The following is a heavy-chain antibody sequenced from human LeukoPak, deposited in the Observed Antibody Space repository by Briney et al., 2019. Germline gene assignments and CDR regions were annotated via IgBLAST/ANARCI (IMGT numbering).Heavy chain of an antibody. V-gene: IGHV4-59*01. Sequence: SETLSLTCSVSGGSISSYYWTWIRQPPGKGLEWIGYIYYSGSTNYNPSLKSRVTVSVDTSTNQFSLKLSSVTAADTAVYYCAREVRCSGGTCSPFDYWGQGILVTVSS. J-gene: IGHJ4*02. D-gene: IGHD2-15*01. CDR2: IYYSGST. CDR3: AREVRCSGGTCSPFDY. CDR1: GGSISSYY.